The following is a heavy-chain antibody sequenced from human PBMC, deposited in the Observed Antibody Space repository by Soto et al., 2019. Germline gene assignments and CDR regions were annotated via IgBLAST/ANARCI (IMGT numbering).Heavy chain of an antibody. J-gene: IGHJ6*02. D-gene: IGHD3-22*01. V-gene: IGHV3-48*02. CDR3: ARVQETYYYDIYGMDV. CDR1: GFTFSSYS. Sequence: GGSLRLSCAASGFTFSSYSMNWVRQAPGKGLEWVSYISSSSSTTYYADSVKGRFTISRDNAKNSLYLQMNSLRDEDTAVYYCARVQETYYYDIYGMDVWGQGTTVTVSS. CDR2: ISSSSSTT.